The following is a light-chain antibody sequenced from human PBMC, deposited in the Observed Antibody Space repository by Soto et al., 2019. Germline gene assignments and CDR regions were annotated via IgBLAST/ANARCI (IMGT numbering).Light chain of an antibody. Sequence: QPVLTQSPSASASQGASVKLTCTLSSGHSNYVIAWHQQQPEKGPRYLMKLNSDGSHSKGDGIPDRFSGSSSGAERYLTISSLQSEDEADYYCQTWDTGIRVFGGGTKVTVL. CDR1: SGHSNYV. CDR2: LNSDGSH. V-gene: IGLV4-69*01. J-gene: IGLJ2*01. CDR3: QTWDTGIRV.